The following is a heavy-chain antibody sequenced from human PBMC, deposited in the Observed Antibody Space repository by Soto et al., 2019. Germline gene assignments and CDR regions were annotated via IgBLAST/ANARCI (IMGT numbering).Heavy chain of an antibody. D-gene: IGHD2-8*01. CDR1: GAALRSSS. CDR3: ARRMVEQREISEANWLDL. J-gene: IGHJ5*02. Sequence: SETLSLTFTVSGAALRSSSWNGFRRRAGKGLEGIGRIYTSGGTTYNPSLRSRLTMPVDTSKNQFSLKLSSVTAADTAVDSCARRMVEQREISEANWLDLWGQGTPVTVSS. CDR2: IYTSGGT. V-gene: IGHV4-4*07.